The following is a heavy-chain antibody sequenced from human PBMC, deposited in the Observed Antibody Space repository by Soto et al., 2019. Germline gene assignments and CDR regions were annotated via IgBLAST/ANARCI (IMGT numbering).Heavy chain of an antibody. J-gene: IGHJ2*01. Sequence: EVQLVESGGGLVQPGGSLKLSCAASGFTFSDSAMHWVRQPSGKGLEWVGRIRSKANSYATEYSASVKDMFTSSRDDSKNTAEVQMDRLETEDTAVYYWTSRNEATRGAGGYFDLWGRGTLVTVSS. V-gene: IGHV3-73*02. CDR2: IRSKANSYAT. CDR1: GFTFSDSA. CDR3: TSRNEATRGAGGYFDL. D-gene: IGHD2-15*01.